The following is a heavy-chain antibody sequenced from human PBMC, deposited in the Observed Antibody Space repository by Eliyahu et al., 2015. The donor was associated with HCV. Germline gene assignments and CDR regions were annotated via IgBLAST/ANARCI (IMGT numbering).Heavy chain of an antibody. CDR2: IYYSGST. V-gene: IGHV4-39*01. Sequence: QLQLQESGPGLVKPSETLSLTCTVPGGSTGDSSYYWGWIRQPPGKGLEWIGSIYYSGSTYYNPSLKSRVTISVDTSKSQLSLRLSSVTAADTALYYCARLYIGLRPPDYWGQGTLVTVSS. CDR1: GGSTGDSSYY. CDR3: ARLYIGLRPPDY. D-gene: IGHD4-17*01. J-gene: IGHJ4*02.